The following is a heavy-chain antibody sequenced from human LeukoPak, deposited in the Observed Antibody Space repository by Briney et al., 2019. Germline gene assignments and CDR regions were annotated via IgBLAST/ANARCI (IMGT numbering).Heavy chain of an antibody. Sequence: SETLSLTCTVSGGSISSYYWSWIRQPAGKGLEWIARIYTSGSTNYNPSLKSRVTMSVDTSKNQFSLKLSSVTAADTAVYYCARDCSSTSCYTSGFDYWGQGTLVTVSS. CDR1: GGSISSYY. CDR2: IYTSGST. CDR3: ARDCSSTSCYTSGFDY. V-gene: IGHV4-4*07. J-gene: IGHJ4*02. D-gene: IGHD2-2*02.